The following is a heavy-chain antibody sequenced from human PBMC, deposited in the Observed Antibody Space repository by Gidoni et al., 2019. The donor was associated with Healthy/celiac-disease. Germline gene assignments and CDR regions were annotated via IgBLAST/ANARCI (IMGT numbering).Heavy chain of an antibody. V-gene: IGHV3-48*01. CDR2: ISSSSSTI. CDR3: ARDPRSQWLVGFDY. Sequence: EVQLVESGGGLVQPGGSLRLSCAASGFTSSSYSMNWVRQAPGKGLEWVSYISSSSSTIYYADSVKGRFTISRDNAKNSLYLQMNSLRAEDTAVYYCARDPRSQWLVGFDYWGQGTLVTVSS. J-gene: IGHJ4*02. CDR1: GFTSSSYS. D-gene: IGHD6-19*01.